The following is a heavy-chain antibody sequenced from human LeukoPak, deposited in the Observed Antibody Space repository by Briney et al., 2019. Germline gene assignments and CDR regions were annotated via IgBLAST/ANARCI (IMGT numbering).Heavy chain of an antibody. J-gene: IGHJ4*02. Sequence: SKTLSLTCTVSGGSVSSGSYYWSWIRQPPGKGLEWIGYIYYSGSTNYNPSLKSRVTISVDTSKNQFSLKLSSVTAADTAVYYCAREGLYGDYVWSLDYWGQGTLVTVSS. CDR3: AREGLYGDYVWSLDY. D-gene: IGHD4-17*01. CDR1: GGSVSSGSYY. CDR2: IYYSGST. V-gene: IGHV4-61*01.